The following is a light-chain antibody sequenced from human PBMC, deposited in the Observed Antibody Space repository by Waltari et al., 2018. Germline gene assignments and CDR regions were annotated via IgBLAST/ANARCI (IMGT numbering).Light chain of an antibody. V-gene: IGKV3-11*01. CDR2: DAS. J-gene: IGKJ1*01. CDR3: QQRSDWPPWT. CDR1: QGVSTY. Sequence: EIVLTQSPATLSLSPGERATLSCRASQGVSTYLAWYQQKPGQAPRLLIYDASTRATGIPARFSGSGSGTDFTLTISSLEPEDFAVYYCQQRSDWPPWTFGQGTKVEVK.